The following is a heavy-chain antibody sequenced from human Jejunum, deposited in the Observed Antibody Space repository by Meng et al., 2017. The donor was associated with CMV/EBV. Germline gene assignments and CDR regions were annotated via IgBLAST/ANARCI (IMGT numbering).Heavy chain of an antibody. D-gene: IGHD2-8*01. V-gene: IGHV4-39*07. CDR3: ARDTKSASDY. CDR2: ISYSVST. Sequence: TCTVSGGSITSSRYSWGWIRQPPGKGLEWIGTISYSVSTYYNPSLKSRVTISLDTSKNQFYLKVTSVTAADTAMYYCARDTKSASDYWGQGTLVTVSS. CDR1: GGSITSSRYS. J-gene: IGHJ4*02.